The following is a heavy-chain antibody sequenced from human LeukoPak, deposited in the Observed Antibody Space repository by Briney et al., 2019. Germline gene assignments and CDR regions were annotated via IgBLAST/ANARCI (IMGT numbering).Heavy chain of an antibody. J-gene: IGHJ4*02. V-gene: IGHV1-18*01. CDR1: GYTFTSYG. CDR2: ISAYNGST. CDR3: ASSYNSPYYFDY. Sequence: ASVKVSCKASGYTFTSYGISWVRQAPGQGLEWMGWISAYNGSTNYAQKLQGRVTMTTDTSTSTAYMELRSLRSDDTAVYYCASSYNSPYYFDYWGQGTLVTVSS. D-gene: IGHD6-6*01.